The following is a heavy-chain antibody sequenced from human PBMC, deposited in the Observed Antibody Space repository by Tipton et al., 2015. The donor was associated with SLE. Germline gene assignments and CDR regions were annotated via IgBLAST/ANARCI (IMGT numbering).Heavy chain of an antibody. CDR3: TRALGYSYGYGYYFDY. D-gene: IGHD5-18*01. CDR1: GFTFSSYS. Sequence: SLRLSCAASGFTFSSYSMNWVRQAPGKGLEWVGFIRSKAYGGTTEYAASVKGRFTISRDDSKSIAYLQMNSLKTEDTAVYYCTRALGYSYGYGYYFDYWGQGTLVTVSS. CDR2: IRSKAYGGTT. J-gene: IGHJ4*02. V-gene: IGHV3-49*04.